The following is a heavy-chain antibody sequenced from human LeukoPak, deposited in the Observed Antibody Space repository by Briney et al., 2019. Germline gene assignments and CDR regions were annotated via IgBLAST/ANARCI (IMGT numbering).Heavy chain of an antibody. CDR2: INPSGGST. CDR1: GYTFTSYY. Sequence: ASVKVSCKASGYTFTSYYMHWVRQAPGQGLEWMGIINPSGGSTSYAQKFQGRVTMTRDTSTSTVYMELSSLRSEDTAVYYCARGRYQKTYYDFWSGYYTGTPGILGFDYWGQGTLVTVSS. J-gene: IGHJ4*02. D-gene: IGHD3-3*01. CDR3: ARGRYQKTYYDFWSGYYTGTPGILGFDY. V-gene: IGHV1-46*01.